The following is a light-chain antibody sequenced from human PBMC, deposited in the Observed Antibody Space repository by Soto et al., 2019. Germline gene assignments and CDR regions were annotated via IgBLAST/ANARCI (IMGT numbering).Light chain of an antibody. CDR3: HQYGSSPRT. J-gene: IGKJ1*01. V-gene: IGKV3-20*01. CDR2: GAS. Sequence: EIVLTQSPGTLSLSPGERATLSCRASQSVGNNYLAWFQQKPGQAPRLLISGASNRATGIPDRFSGSGSGTDFTLTISRLEPEDFAVYYCHQYGSSPRTFGQGTKVEVK. CDR1: QSVGNNY.